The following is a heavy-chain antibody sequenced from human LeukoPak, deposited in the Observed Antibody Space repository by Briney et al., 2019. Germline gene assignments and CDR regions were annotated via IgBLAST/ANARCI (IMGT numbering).Heavy chain of an antibody. Sequence: GGSLRLSCAASGSTFSSYGMHWVRQAPGKGLEWVAVISYDGSNKYYADSVKGRFTISRDNSKNTLYLQMNSLRAEDTAVYYCAKGTIGGYSYGYLDYWGQGTLVTVSS. J-gene: IGHJ4*02. CDR2: ISYDGSNK. D-gene: IGHD5-18*01. CDR1: GSTFSSYG. V-gene: IGHV3-30*18. CDR3: AKGTIGGYSYGYLDY.